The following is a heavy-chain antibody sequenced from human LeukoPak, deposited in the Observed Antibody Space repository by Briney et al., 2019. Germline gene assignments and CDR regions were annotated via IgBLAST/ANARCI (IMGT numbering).Heavy chain of an antibody. Sequence: GGSLRLSCAASGFTFTSYAMSWVRQAPGKGLEWVSAISGSGGSTYYADSVKGRFTISRDNSKNTLYLQMNSLRAEDTAVYYCAKDAVRGSGRINWFDSWGQGTLVTVSS. CDR1: GFTFTSYA. CDR2: ISGSGGST. V-gene: IGHV3-23*01. J-gene: IGHJ5*01. D-gene: IGHD3-10*01. CDR3: AKDAVRGSGRINWFDS.